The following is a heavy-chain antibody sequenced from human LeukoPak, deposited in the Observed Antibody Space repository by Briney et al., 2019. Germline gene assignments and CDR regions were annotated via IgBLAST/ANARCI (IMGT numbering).Heavy chain of an antibody. J-gene: IGHJ6*04. CDR1: GGSFSGYY. Sequence: PSETLSLTCAVYGGSFSGYYWSWIRQPPGKGLEWIGEINHSGSTNYNPSLKSRVTISVDTSKNQFSLKLSPVTAADTAVYYCARGTPWDVLRYFGYYYGMDVWGKGTTVTVSS. CDR2: INHSGST. CDR3: ARGTPWDVLRYFGYYYGMDV. D-gene: IGHD3-9*01. V-gene: IGHV4-34*01.